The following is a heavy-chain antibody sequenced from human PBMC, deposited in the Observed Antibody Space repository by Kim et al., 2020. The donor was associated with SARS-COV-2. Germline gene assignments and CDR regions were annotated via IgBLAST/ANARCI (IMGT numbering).Heavy chain of an antibody. V-gene: IGHV5-10-1*01. J-gene: IGHJ2*01. D-gene: IGHD6-19*01. Sequence: SLKISCKGSGYSFTSYWISWVRQMPGKGLEWMGRIDPSDSYTNYSPSFQGHVTISADKSISTAYLQWSSLKASDTAMYYCARLAVEPYWYFDLWGRGTLVTVSS. CDR1: GYSFTSYW. CDR2: IDPSDSYT. CDR3: ARLAVEPYWYFDL.